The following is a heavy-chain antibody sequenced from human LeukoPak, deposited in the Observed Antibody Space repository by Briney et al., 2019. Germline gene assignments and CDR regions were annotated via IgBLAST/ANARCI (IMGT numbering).Heavy chain of an antibody. CDR2: IWYDGSNK. Sequence: GGSLRLSCAASGFTFSSYGMHWVRQAPGKGLERVAVIWYDGSNKYYADSVKGRFTISRDNSKNTLYLQMNSLRAEDTAVYYCARERVVTATDAFDIWGQGTMVTVSS. CDR1: GFTFSSYG. CDR3: ARERVVTATDAFDI. D-gene: IGHD2-21*02. V-gene: IGHV3-33*01. J-gene: IGHJ3*02.